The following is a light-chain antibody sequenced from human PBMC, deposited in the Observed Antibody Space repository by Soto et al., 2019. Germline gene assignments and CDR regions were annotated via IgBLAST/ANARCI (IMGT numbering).Light chain of an antibody. CDR3: QEYSSNPGT. Sequence: DIPMTQSPSTLSASVGDRVTITCRASQSISSWLAWYQQKPGKAPNLLIYKASSLQSGVPSRFSGSGSGTEFTLSISSLQPDDFATYYCQEYSSNPGTFGQGTKLEIK. CDR1: QSISSW. J-gene: IGKJ2*02. V-gene: IGKV1-5*03. CDR2: KAS.